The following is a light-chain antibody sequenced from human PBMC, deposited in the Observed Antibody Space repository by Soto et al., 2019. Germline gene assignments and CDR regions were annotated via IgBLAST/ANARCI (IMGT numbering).Light chain of an antibody. V-gene: IGLV2-18*02. Sequence: QSALAQPPSVSGSPGQSVTISCTGTSSDVGSYNRVSWYQQPPGTAPKVIIYEASNRPSGVPDRFSGSKSGNTASLTISGLQAEDEADYFCTSPTPGSLYVFGTGTKVTVL. CDR1: SSDVGSYNR. CDR2: EAS. J-gene: IGLJ1*01. CDR3: TSPTPGSLYV.